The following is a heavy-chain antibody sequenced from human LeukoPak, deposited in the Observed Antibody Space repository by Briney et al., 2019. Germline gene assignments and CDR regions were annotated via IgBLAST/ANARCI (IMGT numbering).Heavy chain of an antibody. Sequence: GESLKISCKGSGYSFTDYWIGWVRQMPGKGLEWMGTVYPADSDTTYSPSFEGRVTISVDKYIKTAYLQWNSLKASDTAMYFCVRRPLLESGVGAFDMWGQGTRLTVSP. CDR2: VYPADSDT. V-gene: IGHV5-51*01. CDR3: VRRPLLESGVGAFDM. D-gene: IGHD2-8*01. J-gene: IGHJ3*02. CDR1: GYSFTDYW.